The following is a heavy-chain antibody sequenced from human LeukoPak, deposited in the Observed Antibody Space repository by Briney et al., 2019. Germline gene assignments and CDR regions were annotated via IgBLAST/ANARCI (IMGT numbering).Heavy chain of an antibody. D-gene: IGHD3-10*01. Sequence: SETLALTCTVSSGPISSTSYYWGRIRQPPAMGLEWIGSMYYSRSTYYNPSLKSRVTISVDTSTSQFSLKLSSVTAADTAVYYCAREMRSPRGGFDYWDQGTLVTVSS. CDR1: SGPISSTSYY. J-gene: IGHJ4*02. CDR2: MYYSRST. V-gene: IGHV4-39*07. CDR3: AREMRSPRGGFDY.